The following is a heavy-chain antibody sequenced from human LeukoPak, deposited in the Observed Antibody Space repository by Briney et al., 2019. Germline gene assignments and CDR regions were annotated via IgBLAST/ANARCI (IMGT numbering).Heavy chain of an antibody. CDR3: ARVFPNLAGEYYFDY. D-gene: IGHD3-16*01. Sequence: GGSLRLSCAASGFTFRNYVIHWVRQAPGKGLEWVAVTSSDLNVKLYADSVKGRFTISRDNSKNTLYLQMNSLRAEDTAVYYCARVFPNLAGEYYFDYWGQGTLVTVSS. CDR2: TSSDLNVK. V-gene: IGHV3-30-3*01. J-gene: IGHJ4*02. CDR1: GFTFRNYV.